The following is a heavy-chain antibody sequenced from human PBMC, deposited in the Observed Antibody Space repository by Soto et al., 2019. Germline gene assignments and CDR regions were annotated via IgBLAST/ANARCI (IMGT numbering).Heavy chain of an antibody. V-gene: IGHV4-30-4*01. Sequence: PSETLSLTCSVSGGSINSGDYYWSWVRQPPGKGLEWIGYIYYSGSTYFNPSLKSRVTISKESSRNQFSLRLSSVTAADTAGYYCARAIVVTIGGMDVWGEGTTVTVSS. CDR1: GGSINSGDYY. D-gene: IGHD5-12*01. J-gene: IGHJ6*04. CDR3: ARAIVVTIGGMDV. CDR2: IYYSGST.